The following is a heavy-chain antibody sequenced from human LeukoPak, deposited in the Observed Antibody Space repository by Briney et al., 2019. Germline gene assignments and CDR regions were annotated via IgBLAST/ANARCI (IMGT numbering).Heavy chain of an antibody. Sequence: GGSLRLTCAASGFTFSRCWMHWVRHAPGKGLVWVSRINSDGSSTSYADSVKGRFTVSRDNAKNSLYLQMNSLRAEDTAVYYCARDLAAAETNWFDPWGQGTLVTVSS. V-gene: IGHV3-74*01. J-gene: IGHJ5*02. CDR3: ARDLAAAETNWFDP. CDR2: INSDGSST. CDR1: GFTFSRCW. D-gene: IGHD6-13*01.